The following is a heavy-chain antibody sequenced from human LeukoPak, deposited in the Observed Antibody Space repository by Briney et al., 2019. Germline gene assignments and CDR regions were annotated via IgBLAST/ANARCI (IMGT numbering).Heavy chain of an antibody. Sequence: GGSLRLSCAASGFTFSSYAMSWVRQAPGKGLEWVSAISGSGGSTYYADSVKGRFTTSRDNSKNTLYLQMNSLRAEDKAVYYCARDHNYYYDSSGPNWFDPWGQGTLVTVSS. D-gene: IGHD3-22*01. CDR3: ARDHNYYYDSSGPNWFDP. CDR2: ISGSGGST. V-gene: IGHV3-23*01. J-gene: IGHJ5*02. CDR1: GFTFSSYA.